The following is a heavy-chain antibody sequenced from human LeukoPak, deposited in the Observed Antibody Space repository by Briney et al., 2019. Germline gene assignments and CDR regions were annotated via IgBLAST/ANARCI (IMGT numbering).Heavy chain of an antibody. CDR2: IYHSGST. D-gene: IGHD1-26*01. V-gene: IGHV4-38-2*01. CDR1: GYSISSGYY. CDR3: ARVGPLRMIEWELRGTFDI. Sequence: SETLSLTCAVSGYSISSGYYWGWIRQPPGKGLEWIGSIYHSGSTYYNPSLKSRVTISVDTTKNQFSLKLSSVTAADTAVYYCARVGPLRMIEWELRGTFDIWGQGTMVTASP. J-gene: IGHJ3*02.